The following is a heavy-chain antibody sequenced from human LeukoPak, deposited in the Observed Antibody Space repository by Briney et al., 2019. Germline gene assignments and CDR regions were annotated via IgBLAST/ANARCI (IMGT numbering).Heavy chain of an antibody. CDR3: ARTHYYYYGMDV. J-gene: IGHJ6*02. CDR2: MNPNSGNT. V-gene: IGHV1-8*01. Sequence: ASVKVSCKASGYTFTSYDISWVRQATGQGLEWMGWMNPNSGNTGYAQKFQGRVTMTRNTSISTAYMELSSLRSEDTAVYYCARTHYYYYGMDVWGQGTTVTVSS. CDR1: GYTFTSYD.